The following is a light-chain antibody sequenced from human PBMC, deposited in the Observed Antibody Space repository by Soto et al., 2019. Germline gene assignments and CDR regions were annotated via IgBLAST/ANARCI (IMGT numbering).Light chain of an antibody. J-gene: IGKJ1*01. CDR1: QSISSW. CDR2: DAS. CDR3: QQYGTYWWS. Sequence: DIQMTQSPSTLSASVGDRVTITCRASQSISSWLAWFQQKPGKAPKLLRYDASSLESGVTSRFSGSGSGTEFTLTVSSLQPDDSASYYCQQYGTYWWSFGQGTRVEIK. V-gene: IGKV1-5*01.